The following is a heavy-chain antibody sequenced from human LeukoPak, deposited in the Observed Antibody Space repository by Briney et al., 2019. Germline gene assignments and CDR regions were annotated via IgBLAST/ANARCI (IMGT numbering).Heavy chain of an antibody. CDR1: GYTFTSRW. Sequence: GESLKISCKGSGYTFTSRWIAWVRQAPGKGLEWVANIKQDGSEKYYVDSVKGRFTISRDNAKNSLYLQMNSLRAEDTAVYYCADDSRGDYWGQGTLVTVSS. V-gene: IGHV3-7*05. CDR2: IKQDGSEK. CDR3: ADDSRGDY. D-gene: IGHD6-13*01. J-gene: IGHJ4*02.